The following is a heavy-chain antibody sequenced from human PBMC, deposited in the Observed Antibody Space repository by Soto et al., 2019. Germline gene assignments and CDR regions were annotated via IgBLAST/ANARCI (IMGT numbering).Heavy chain of an antibody. D-gene: IGHD5-12*01. CDR1: GGSFSGYY. Sequence: PSETLSLTCAVYGGSFSGYYWSWIRQPPGKGLEWIGEINHSGSTNYNPSLKSRVTISVDTSKNQFSLKLSSVTAADTAVYYCARGGEDGYNDFDYWGQGTLVTVSS. J-gene: IGHJ4*02. CDR3: ARGGEDGYNDFDY. CDR2: INHSGST. V-gene: IGHV4-34*01.